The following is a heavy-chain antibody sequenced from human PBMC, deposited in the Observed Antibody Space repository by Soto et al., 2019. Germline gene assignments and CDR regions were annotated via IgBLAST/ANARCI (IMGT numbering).Heavy chain of an antibody. CDR1: GFTFSSYA. CDR3: AITVYAMGFRFDY. D-gene: IGHD2-8*01. J-gene: IGHJ4*02. V-gene: IGHV3-23*01. CDR2: ISGSGGST. Sequence: EVQLLESGGGLVQPGGSLRLSCAASGFTFSSYAMSWVRQAPGKGLEWVSAISGSGGSTYYADSVKGRFTISRDNSKNTLYLQMNRLRAEDTAEYYWAITVYAMGFRFDYWGQGTLVTVSS.